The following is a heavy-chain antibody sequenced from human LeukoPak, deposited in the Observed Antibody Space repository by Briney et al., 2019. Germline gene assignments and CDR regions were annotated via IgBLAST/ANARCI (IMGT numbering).Heavy chain of an antibody. J-gene: IGHJ4*02. CDR2: MWYDGSNK. CDR1: GFTFSSYG. CDR3: ATREGDGHSRSFSPLDY. V-gene: IGHV3-33*01. D-gene: IGHD6-6*01. Sequence: GGSLRLSCAASGFTFSSYGMHWVRQAPGKVLEWVAVMWYDGSNKYYADSVKGRFTISRDNSKNTLYLQMNSLRAEDTAVYYCATREGDGHSRSFSPLDYWGQGTLVTVSS.